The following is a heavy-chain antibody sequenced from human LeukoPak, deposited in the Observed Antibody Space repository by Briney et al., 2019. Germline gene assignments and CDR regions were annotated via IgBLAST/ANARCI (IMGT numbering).Heavy chain of an antibody. J-gene: IGHJ3*02. D-gene: IGHD3-22*01. CDR3: ARVDPHDSSGYYYGGAFDI. Sequence: SVKVSCKASGGTFSSYAISWVRQAPGQGLEWVGRIIPILGIANYAQKFQGRVTITADKSTSTAYMELSSLRSEDTAVYYCARVDPHDSSGYYYGGAFDIWGQGTMVTVSS. CDR2: IIPILGIA. CDR1: GGTFSSYA. V-gene: IGHV1-69*04.